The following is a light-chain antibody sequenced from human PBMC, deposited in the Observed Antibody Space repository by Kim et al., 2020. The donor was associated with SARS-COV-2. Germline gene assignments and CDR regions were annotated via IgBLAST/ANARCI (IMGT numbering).Light chain of an antibody. V-gene: IGKV1-39*01. CDR2: AAS. CDR1: QNIATY. CDR3: QQSYSIPQT. Sequence: SASVGDRVTITCRASQNIATYLNWYQQKPGKAPQLLIYAASSLQSGVPSRFSGSGSGTYFTLTISSLQPEDFANYYCQQSYSIPQTFGQGTKLEI. J-gene: IGKJ2*01.